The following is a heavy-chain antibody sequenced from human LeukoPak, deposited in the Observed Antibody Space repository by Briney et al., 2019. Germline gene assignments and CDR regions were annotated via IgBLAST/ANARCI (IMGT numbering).Heavy chain of an antibody. J-gene: IGHJ4*02. CDR2: IYYSGST. CDR1: GGSISSYY. CDR3: ARVASDYGDYAPDY. V-gene: IGHV4-59*01. D-gene: IGHD4-17*01. Sequence: KSSETLSLTCTVSGGSISSYYWSWIRQPPGKGLEWIGYIYYSGSTNYNPSLKSRVTISVDTSKNQFSLKLSSVTAADTVVYYCARVASDYGDYAPDYWGQGTLVTVSS.